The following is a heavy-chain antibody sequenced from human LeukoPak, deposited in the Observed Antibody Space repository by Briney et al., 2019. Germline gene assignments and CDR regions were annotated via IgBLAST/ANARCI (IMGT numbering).Heavy chain of an antibody. CDR2: IYYSGST. V-gene: IGHV4-59*01. D-gene: IGHD6-6*01. Sequence: SETLSLTCTVSGGAISNYYWSWIRQPPGKGLEWIGYIYYSGSTNYNPSLKSRVTISVDTSKNQFFLKLSSVTAADTAVYYCARKKFIAAGGFDPWGQGTLVTVSS. CDR3: ARKKFIAAGGFDP. CDR1: GGAISNYY. J-gene: IGHJ5*02.